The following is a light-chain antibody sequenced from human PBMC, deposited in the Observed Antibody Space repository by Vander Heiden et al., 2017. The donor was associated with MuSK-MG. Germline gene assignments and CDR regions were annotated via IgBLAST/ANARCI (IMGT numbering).Light chain of an antibody. CDR1: QSVDSS. J-gene: IGKJ1*01. CDR2: DAS. CDR3: QHYNYWPPWT. V-gene: IGKV3-15*01. Sequence: DTVMTQSPATLSVSPGERATLSCRASQSVDSSLAWYQQKPGQAPRLLIYDASSRATGIPARFSGSGSGTEFTLTISSLQSEDFAVYYCQHYNYWPPWTFGQGTKVEIK.